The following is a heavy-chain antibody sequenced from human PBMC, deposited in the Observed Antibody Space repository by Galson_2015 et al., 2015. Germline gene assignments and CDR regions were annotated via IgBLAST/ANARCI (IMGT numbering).Heavy chain of an antibody. D-gene: IGHD2-2*02. CDR1: GGTFSSYA. Sequence: SVKVSCKASGGTFSSYAISWVRQAPGQGLEWMGGIIPIFGTANYAQKFQGRVTITADESTSTAYMELSSLRSEDTAVYYCAGARYCSSTSCYTGNAYYYGMDVWGQGTTVTVSS. J-gene: IGHJ6*02. CDR3: AGARYCSSTSCYTGNAYYYGMDV. CDR2: IIPIFGTA. V-gene: IGHV1-69*13.